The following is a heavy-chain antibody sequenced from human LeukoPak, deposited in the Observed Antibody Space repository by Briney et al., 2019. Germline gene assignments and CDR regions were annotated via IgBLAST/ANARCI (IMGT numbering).Heavy chain of an antibody. V-gene: IGHV3-23*01. Sequence: GGSLRLSCAASGFTFSSYGMSWVRQAPGKGLEWVSAISGSGGSTYYADSVKGRFTISRDNSKNTLYLQMNSLRADDTAVYYCAGVDAAMPDAFDIWGQGTTVTVSS. J-gene: IGHJ3*02. CDR1: GFTFSSYG. D-gene: IGHD5-18*01. CDR3: AGVDAAMPDAFDI. CDR2: ISGSGGST.